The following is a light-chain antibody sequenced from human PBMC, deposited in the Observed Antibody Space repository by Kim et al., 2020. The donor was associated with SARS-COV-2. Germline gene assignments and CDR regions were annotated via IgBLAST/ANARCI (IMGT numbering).Light chain of an antibody. Sequence: VSPGQTARITGSGDKLGDKYACWYQQKPGQSPVLVIYQDSKRPSGIPERFSGSNSGNTATLTISGTQAMDEADYYCQAWDSSTGVVFGGGTQLTVL. CDR3: QAWDSSTGVV. CDR1: KLGDKY. V-gene: IGLV3-1*01. J-gene: IGLJ2*01. CDR2: QDS.